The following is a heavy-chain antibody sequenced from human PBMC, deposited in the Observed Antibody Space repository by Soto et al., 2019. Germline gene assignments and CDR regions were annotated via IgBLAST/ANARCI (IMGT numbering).Heavy chain of an antibody. D-gene: IGHD3-16*01. CDR1: GGSISSGGYY. V-gene: IGHV4-31*03. CDR3: ARSRDDYPGRLHY. CDR2: IFYSGIT. Sequence: QVQLQESGPGLVKPSQTLSLTCTVSGGSISSGGYYWSWIRQHPGKGLEWIGYIFYSGITNYNPSLESRVTISVGTSKTQFSLKLRSVTAADTAVYYCARSRDDYPGRLHYWGQGTLVTVSS. J-gene: IGHJ4*02.